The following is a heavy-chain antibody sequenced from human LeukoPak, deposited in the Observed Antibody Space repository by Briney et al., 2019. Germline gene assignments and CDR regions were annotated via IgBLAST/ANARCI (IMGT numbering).Heavy chain of an antibody. CDR1: GGSISSNNW. Sequence: PSGTLSLTCAVSGGSISSNNWWGWVRQPPGQGLEWIGEIYHSGSPNYNPSLKSRVTISVDKSRNHFSLNLSSVTAADTAVYYCARVNINNWHSCDYWGQGTLVTVSS. CDR2: IYHSGSP. CDR3: ARVNINNWHSCDY. V-gene: IGHV4-4*02. J-gene: IGHJ4*02. D-gene: IGHD1-1*01.